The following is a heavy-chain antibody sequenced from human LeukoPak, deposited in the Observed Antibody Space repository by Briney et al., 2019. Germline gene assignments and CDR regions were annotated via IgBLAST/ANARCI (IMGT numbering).Heavy chain of an antibody. V-gene: IGHV4-30-2*01. J-gene: IGHJ3*02. CDR1: GGSISSGGYS. CDR3: ARVGSGYYYSSYAFDI. CDR2: IYHSGST. D-gene: IGHD3-22*01. Sequence: SETLSLTCAVSGGSISSGGYSWSWIRQPPGKGLEWIGYIYHSGSTYYNPSLKSRVTISVDRPKNQFSLKLSSVTAADTAVYYCARVGSGYYYSSYAFDIWGQGTMVTVSS.